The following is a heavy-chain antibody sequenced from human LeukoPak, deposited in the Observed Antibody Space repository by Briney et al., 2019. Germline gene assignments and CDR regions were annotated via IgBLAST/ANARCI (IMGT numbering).Heavy chain of an antibody. CDR3: AKDRSCSSTSCYAYYYYYYGMDV. J-gene: IGHJ6*02. CDR2: ISGSGGST. CDR1: GFTFSSYA. V-gene: IGHV3-23*01. Sequence: GGSLRLSCAASGFTFSSYAMSWARQAPGKGLEWVSAISGSGGSTYYADSVKGRFTISRDNSKNTLYLQMNSLRAEDTAVYYRAKDRSCSSTSCYAYYYYYYGMDVWGQGTTVTVSS. D-gene: IGHD2-2*01.